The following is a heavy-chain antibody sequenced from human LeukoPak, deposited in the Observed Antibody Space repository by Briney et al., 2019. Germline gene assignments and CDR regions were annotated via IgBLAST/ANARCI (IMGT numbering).Heavy chain of an antibody. J-gene: IGHJ5*02. V-gene: IGHV1-69*06. CDR3: ARHWGHCSSTSCYDSNWFDP. D-gene: IGHD2-2*01. CDR2: VIPIFGTA. CDR1: GGTFSSYA. Sequence: GSSVKVSCKASGGTFSSYAISWVRQAPGQGLEWMGGVIPIFGTANYAQKFQGRVTITADKSTSTAYMELSSLRSEDTAVYYCARHWGHCSSTSCYDSNWFDPWGQGTLVTVSS.